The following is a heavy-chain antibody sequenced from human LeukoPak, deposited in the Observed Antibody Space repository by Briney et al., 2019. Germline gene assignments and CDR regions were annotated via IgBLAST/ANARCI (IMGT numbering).Heavy chain of an antibody. Sequence: PGGSLRLSCAASGFPFSSYPMNWVRQAPGKGLEWVSTISGSGASTFYADSVKGRFTISRDNSKNTLYLQMNSLRAEDTAVYYCARDSSCSGGSCYSWYYYGMDVWGQGTTVTVSS. CDR2: ISGSGAST. CDR3: ARDSSCSGGSCYSWYYYGMDV. J-gene: IGHJ6*02. D-gene: IGHD2-15*01. V-gene: IGHV3-23*01. CDR1: GFPFSSYP.